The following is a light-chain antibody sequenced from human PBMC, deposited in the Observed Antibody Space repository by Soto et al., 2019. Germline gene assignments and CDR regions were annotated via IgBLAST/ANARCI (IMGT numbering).Light chain of an antibody. CDR1: QTVASN. Sequence: EIVMTQSPAILSVSPGERATLSCRASQTVASNLAWYHQKPGQAPRLLIHGASTRATGVSARFSGSGSGTEFTLTISSLQSEDFAVYYCQQYHNWPPQYTFGQGTKLQIK. CDR2: GAS. V-gene: IGKV3-15*01. CDR3: QQYHNWPPQYT. J-gene: IGKJ2*01.